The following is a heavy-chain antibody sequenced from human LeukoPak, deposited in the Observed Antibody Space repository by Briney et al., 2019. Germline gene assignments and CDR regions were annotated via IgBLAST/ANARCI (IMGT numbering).Heavy chain of an antibody. CDR1: GGSISSYY. V-gene: IGHV4-59*01. D-gene: IGHD1-7*01. CDR3: ARDSWQGELRMTFDI. Sequence: PSETLSLTCTVSGGSISSYYWSWIRQPPGKGLEWIGYIYDSGNTNYNPSLKSRATISEDRSMKEISLKMSSVTAADTAVYYCARDSWQGELRMTFDIWSQGTMVTVSS. J-gene: IGHJ3*02. CDR2: IYDSGNT.